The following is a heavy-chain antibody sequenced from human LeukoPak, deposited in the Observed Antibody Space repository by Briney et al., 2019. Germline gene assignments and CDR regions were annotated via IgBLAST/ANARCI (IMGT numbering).Heavy chain of an antibody. Sequence: PSETLSLTCAVSGGSISSGGYSWSWIRQPPGKGLEWIGYIYYSGSTYYNPSLKSRVTISVDTSKNQFSLKLSSVTAADTAVYYCARDGGQYYFDYWGQGTLVTVSS. CDR2: IYYSGST. J-gene: IGHJ4*02. D-gene: IGHD3-16*01. V-gene: IGHV4-31*11. CDR1: GGSISSGGYS. CDR3: ARDGGQYYFDY.